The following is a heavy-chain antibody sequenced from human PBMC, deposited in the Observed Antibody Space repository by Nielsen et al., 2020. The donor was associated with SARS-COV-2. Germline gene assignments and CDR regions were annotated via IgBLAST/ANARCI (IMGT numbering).Heavy chain of an antibody. J-gene: IGHJ5*02. D-gene: IGHD3-10*01. CDR2: IKQDGSEK. V-gene: IGHV3-7*03. CDR3: ARGIISWFDP. CDR1: GFTFSSYW. Sequence: GESLKISCAASGFTFSSYWMSWVRQAPGKGLEWVANIKQDGSEKYYVDSVKGRFTISRDNAKNSLYLQMNSLRAEDTAVYYCARGIISWFDPWGQGTLVTVSS.